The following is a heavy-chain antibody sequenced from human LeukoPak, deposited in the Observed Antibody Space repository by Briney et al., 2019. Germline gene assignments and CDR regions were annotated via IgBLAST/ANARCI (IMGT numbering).Heavy chain of an antibody. D-gene: IGHD5-18*01. CDR3: ARHERSIQLWLSRDPYYGMDV. CDR1: GGSISSSSYY. CDR2: IYYSGST. J-gene: IGHJ6*02. V-gene: IGHV4-39*01. Sequence: SETLSLTCTVSGGSISSSSYYWGWIRQPPGKGLEWIGSIYYSGSTYYNPSLKSRVTISVDTSKNQFSLKLSSVTAADTAVYYCARHERSIQLWLSRDPYYGMDVWGQGTTVTVSS.